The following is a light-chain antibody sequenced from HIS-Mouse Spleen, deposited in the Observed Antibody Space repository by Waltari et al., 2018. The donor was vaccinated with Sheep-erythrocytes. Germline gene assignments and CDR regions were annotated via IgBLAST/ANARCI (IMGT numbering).Light chain of an antibody. CDR1: SSDVGGYNY. CDR3: CSYAGSYNHV. V-gene: IGLV2-11*01. J-gene: IGLJ1*01. CDR2: DVS. Sequence: QSALTQSRSVSGSPGPSVTISCTGTSSDVGGYNYVSWYQQHPGKAPKLMIYDVSKRPSGVPDRFSGSKSGNTASLTISGLQAEDEADYYCCSYAGSYNHVFATGTKVTVL.